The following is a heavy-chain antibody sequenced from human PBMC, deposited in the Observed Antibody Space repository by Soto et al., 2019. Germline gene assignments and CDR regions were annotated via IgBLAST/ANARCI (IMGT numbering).Heavy chain of an antibody. J-gene: IGHJ4*02. D-gene: IGHD5-12*01. V-gene: IGHV1-69*06. CDR3: ARVTSGGYSGYDPVNGDY. CDR1: GGTFSSYA. Sequence: GASVKVSCKASGGTFSSYAISWVRQAPGQGLEWMGGIIPIFGTANYAQKFQGRVTITADKSTSTAYMELSSLRSEDTAVYYCARVTSGGYSGYDPVNGDYWGQGTLVTVSS. CDR2: IIPIFGTA.